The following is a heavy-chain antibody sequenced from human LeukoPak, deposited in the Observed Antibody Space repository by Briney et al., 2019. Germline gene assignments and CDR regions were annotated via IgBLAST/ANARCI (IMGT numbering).Heavy chain of an antibody. CDR1: GGSILTTNW. V-gene: IGHV4-4*02. D-gene: IGHD1-26*01. J-gene: IGHJ4*02. CDR2: LHLSGNS. Sequence: SGTLSLTCAVSGGSILTTNWWSWVRQPPGKGLEWIGELHLSGNSKYNPSLKRRVSMSIDKSKNQLSLKLTSVTAADTAMYYCARESGAFSPFGFWGQGTLVTVSS. CDR3: ARESGAFSPFGF.